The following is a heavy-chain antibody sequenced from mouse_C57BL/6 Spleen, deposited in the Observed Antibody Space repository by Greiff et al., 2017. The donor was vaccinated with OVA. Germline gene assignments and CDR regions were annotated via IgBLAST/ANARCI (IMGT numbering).Heavy chain of an antibody. CDR1: GFTFSDYG. D-gene: IGHD4-1*01. Sequence: DVKLQESGGGLVKPGGSLKLSCAASGFTFSDYGMHWVRQAPEKGLEWVAYISSGSSTIYYADTVKGRFTISRDNAKNTLFLQMTSLRSEDTAMYYCARAWGFDYWGQGTTLTVSS. J-gene: IGHJ2*01. CDR2: ISSGSSTI. V-gene: IGHV5-17*01. CDR3: ARAWGFDY.